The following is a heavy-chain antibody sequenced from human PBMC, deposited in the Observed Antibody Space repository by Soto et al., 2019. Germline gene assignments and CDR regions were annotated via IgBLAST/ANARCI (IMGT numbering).Heavy chain of an antibody. CDR3: ARACVLRFLEWFCIDP. CDR1: GCTFTSYD. D-gene: IGHD3-3*01. Sequence: QVQLVQSGAEVKKPGASVKVSCKASGCTFTSYDINWVRQATGQGLEWMGWMNPNSGNTGYAQKFQGRVTMTRNTSISTAYMELSRLRSEDTAVYYCARACVLRFLEWFCIDPWGQGTLVTVSS. CDR2: MNPNSGNT. J-gene: IGHJ5*02. V-gene: IGHV1-8*01.